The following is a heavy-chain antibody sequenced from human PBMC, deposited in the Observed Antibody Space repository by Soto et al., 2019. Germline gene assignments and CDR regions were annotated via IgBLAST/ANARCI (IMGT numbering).Heavy chain of an antibody. V-gene: IGHV3-66*01. CDR3: VRDEEQWHLGY. J-gene: IGHJ4*02. CDR2: IYSGT. Sequence: VQLVESGGGLVRPGGSLRLSFAASGFSVSWNYMTWVRQAPGKGLEWVSVIYSGTYYTDSVKGRFTISRDNSKNMVYLQMSNLRAEDTAVYYCVRDEEQWHLGYWGQGTLVTVSS. D-gene: IGHD6-19*01. CDR1: GFSVSWNY.